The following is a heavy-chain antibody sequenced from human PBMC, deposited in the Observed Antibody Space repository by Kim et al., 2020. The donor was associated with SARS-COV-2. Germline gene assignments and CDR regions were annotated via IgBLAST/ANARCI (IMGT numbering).Heavy chain of an antibody. CDR1: GYTFTSYG. CDR2: ISAYNGNT. CDR3: ARDFSPALLWFGELLYRYNWFDP. V-gene: IGHV1-18*01. J-gene: IGHJ5*02. Sequence: ASVKVSCKASGYTFTSYGISWVRQAPGQGLEWMGWISAYNGNTNYAQKPQGRVTMTTDTSTSTAYMELRSLRSDDTAVYYCARDFSPALLWFGELLYRYNWFDPWGQGTLVTVSS. D-gene: IGHD3-10*01.